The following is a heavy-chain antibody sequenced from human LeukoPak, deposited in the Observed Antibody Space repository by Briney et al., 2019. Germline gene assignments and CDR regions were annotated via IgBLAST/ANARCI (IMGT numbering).Heavy chain of an antibody. CDR3: ARGLWFGAKNTQPLYYMDV. CDR2: INPNSGGT. Sequence: ASVKVSCKASGYTFTGYYMHWVRQAPGQGLEWMGWINPNSGGTNYAQKFQGRVTMTRDTSISTADMELSRLRSDDTAVYYCARGLWFGAKNTQPLYYMDVWGKGTTVTVSS. D-gene: IGHD3-10*01. CDR1: GYTFTGYY. V-gene: IGHV1-2*02. J-gene: IGHJ6*03.